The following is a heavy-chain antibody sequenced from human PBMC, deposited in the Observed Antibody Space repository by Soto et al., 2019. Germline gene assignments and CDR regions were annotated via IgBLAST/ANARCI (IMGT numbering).Heavy chain of an antibody. J-gene: IGHJ6*02. V-gene: IGHV3-23*01. Sequence: PGSSLRLSCAASGFTFSTFVMTWVLQVPGAGLEWISSITGSGKSAYYADSVKGRVTISRDNSKNTLYLQISSLVVDDTAVYNWAVHLGENDYTMDVWGQGTTVTVSS. CDR3: AVHLGENDYTMDV. D-gene: IGHD3-10*01. CDR1: GFTFSTFV. CDR2: ITGSGKSA.